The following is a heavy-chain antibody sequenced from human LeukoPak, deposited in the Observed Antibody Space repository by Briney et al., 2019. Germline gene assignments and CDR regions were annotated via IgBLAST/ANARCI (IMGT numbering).Heavy chain of an antibody. Sequence: GGSLRLSCAASGFTFSSYAMHWVRQAPGKGLEWVAVISYDGSNKYYADSVKGRFTISRDNSKNTLYLQMNNLRAEDTAVYYCAGPGSGSYPYWGQGTLVIVSS. CDR3: AGPGSGSYPY. CDR2: ISYDGSNK. D-gene: IGHD3-10*01. CDR1: GFTFSSYA. J-gene: IGHJ4*02. V-gene: IGHV3-30*14.